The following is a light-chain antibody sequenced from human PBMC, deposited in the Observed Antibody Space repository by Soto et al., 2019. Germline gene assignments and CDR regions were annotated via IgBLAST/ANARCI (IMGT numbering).Light chain of an antibody. CDR1: QGIDNY. Sequence: DIQVTQSPSSLSASVGDRVTITCRASQGIDNYLAWIQQRPGKAPRSLIYAASNLHRGVPSKFSASGSGTDFTLTISSLQPEDFATYYCQRYRTYPFTFGPGTKV. J-gene: IGKJ3*01. V-gene: IGKV1-16*02. CDR2: AAS. CDR3: QRYRTYPFT.